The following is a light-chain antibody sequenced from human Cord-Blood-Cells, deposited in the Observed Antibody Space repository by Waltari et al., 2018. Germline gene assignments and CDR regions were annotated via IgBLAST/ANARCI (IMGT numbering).Light chain of an antibody. CDR2: RNK. Sequence: QSVLTQPPSASGTPGQWATISYPGSSSNIGCNYVNWYQQPPGTAPQLLIYRNKQRPSGIPHRFSASSSDTSAPLAISGLRSEDDATYYFGARDPGVCGWLFGRGTNRTVL. J-gene: IGLJ3*02. V-gene: IGLV1-47*01. CDR3: GARDPGVCGWL. CDR1: SSNIGCNY.